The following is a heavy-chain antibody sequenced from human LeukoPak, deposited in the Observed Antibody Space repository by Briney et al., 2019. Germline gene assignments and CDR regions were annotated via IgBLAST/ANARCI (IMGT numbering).Heavy chain of an antibody. CDR2: ISGSGGST. J-gene: IGHJ1*01. V-gene: IGHV3-23*01. Sequence: GGSLRLSCAASGFTFSSYAMSWVRQAPGKGLEWVSAISGSGGSTYYADSVKGRFTISRDNSKNTLYLQMNSLRAEDTAVYYCAKDPQWLPSPEYIQHWGQGTLVTVSS. CDR3: AKDPQWLPSPEYIQH. CDR1: GFTFSSYA. D-gene: IGHD6-19*01.